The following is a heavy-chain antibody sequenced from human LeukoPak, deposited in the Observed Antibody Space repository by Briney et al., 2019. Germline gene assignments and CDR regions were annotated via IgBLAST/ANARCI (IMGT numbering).Heavy chain of an antibody. V-gene: IGHV1-2*02. CDR1: GYTFTCYY. CDR2: INPNSGGT. J-gene: IGHJ5*02. D-gene: IGHD2-2*01. CDR3: ARAVGVVVPAAIGP. Sequence: GASVKVSCKASGYTFTCYYMHWVRQAPGQGLEWMGWINPNSGGTNYAQKFQGRVTMTRDTSISTAYMELSRLRSDDTAVYYCARAVGVVVPAAIGPWGEGNLVTVSS.